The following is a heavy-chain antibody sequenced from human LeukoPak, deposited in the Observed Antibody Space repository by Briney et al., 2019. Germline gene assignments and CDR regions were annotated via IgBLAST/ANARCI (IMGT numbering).Heavy chain of an antibody. Sequence: GGSLRLSCVGSGITFRSHAMSWVRQAPEKGLEFVSGIYENGGTTYYADSVKGRFTVSRDNSKNTLFLQMNSLRAEDTAVYYCAKDGGLWVSAHWGDSWGRGTLVTVSS. CDR2: IYENGGTT. D-gene: IGHD7-27*01. J-gene: IGHJ4*02. V-gene: IGHV3-23*01. CDR1: GITFRSHA. CDR3: AKDGGLWVSAHWGDS.